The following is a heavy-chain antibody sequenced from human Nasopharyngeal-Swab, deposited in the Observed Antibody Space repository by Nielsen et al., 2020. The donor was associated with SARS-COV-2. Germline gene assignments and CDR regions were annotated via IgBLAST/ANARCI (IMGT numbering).Heavy chain of an antibody. CDR2: IKQDASEV. CDR1: GFSFSTYG. J-gene: IGHJ4*01. D-gene: IGHD3-3*01. CDR3: ARGRPLGGYYFGYFDY. Sequence: GESLKISCAASGFSFSTYGMHWVRQVPGKGLEWVANIKQDASEVYYVDSVKGRFTISRDNAKNSLYLQMNSLRAEDTAVYFCARGRPLGGYYFGYFDYWGHGTLVTVSS. V-gene: IGHV3-7*01.